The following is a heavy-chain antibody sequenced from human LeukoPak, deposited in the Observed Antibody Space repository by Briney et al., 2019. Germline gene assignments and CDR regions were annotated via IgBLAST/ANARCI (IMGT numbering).Heavy chain of an antibody. CDR1: GFTFSNYA. Sequence: GRSLSLSCAASGFTFSNYAIHWVRQASGKGLEWVAVISFDGTKSYYADSVKGLFTISRDNSKYTLFLQMNSLRAEDAAVYYCARSRVANDSSGYYFKLDYWGQGTLVTVSS. CDR3: ARSRVANDSSGYYFKLDY. D-gene: IGHD3-22*01. V-gene: IGHV3-30*01. CDR2: ISFDGTKS. J-gene: IGHJ4*02.